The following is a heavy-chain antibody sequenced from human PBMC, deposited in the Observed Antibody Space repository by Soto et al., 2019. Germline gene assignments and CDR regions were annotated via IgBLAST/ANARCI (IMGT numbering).Heavy chain of an antibody. Sequence: QVQLQESGPGLVKPSETLSLTCTVSGGSVSSGSYYWSWIRQPPGKGLEWIGYIYYSGSTNYNPSLKSRVTISVDTSKNQFSLKLSSVTAADTAVDYCAREIIVVRGGINWFDPWGQGTLVTVSS. J-gene: IGHJ5*02. CDR2: IYYSGST. CDR1: GGSVSSGSYY. D-gene: IGHD3-10*01. V-gene: IGHV4-61*01. CDR3: AREIIVVRGGINWFDP.